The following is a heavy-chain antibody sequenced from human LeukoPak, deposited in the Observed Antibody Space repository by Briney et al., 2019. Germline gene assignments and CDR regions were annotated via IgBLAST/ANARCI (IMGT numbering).Heavy chain of an antibody. V-gene: IGHV1-69*04. D-gene: IGHD3-22*01. CDR2: IIPILGIA. J-gene: IGHJ4*02. CDR1: GGTFSSYA. Sequence: GASVKVSCKASGGTFSSYAISWVPQAPGQGLEWMGRIIPILGIANYAQKFQGRVTITADKSTSTAYMELSSLRSEDTAVYYCAREYYYDSSGRSFDYWGQGTLVTVSS. CDR3: AREYYYDSSGRSFDY.